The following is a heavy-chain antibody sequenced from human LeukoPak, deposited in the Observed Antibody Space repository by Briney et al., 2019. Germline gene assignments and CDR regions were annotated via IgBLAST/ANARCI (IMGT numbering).Heavy chain of an antibody. Sequence: SETLSLTCTVSGGSISSYYWSWIRQPPGKGLEWIGYIYYTGGTNYNPSLKSRVTISADTSKNQFLLRLNSVTSADTAVYYCARDDYYDSVGYYSGFDYWGQGTLVTVSS. V-gene: IGHV4-59*01. D-gene: IGHD3-22*01. CDR2: IYYTGGT. CDR3: ARDDYYDSVGYYSGFDY. J-gene: IGHJ4*02. CDR1: GGSISSYY.